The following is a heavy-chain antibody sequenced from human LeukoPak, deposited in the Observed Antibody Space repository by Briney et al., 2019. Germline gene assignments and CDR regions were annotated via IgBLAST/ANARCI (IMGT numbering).Heavy chain of an antibody. CDR3: ARVGRSERHYYDSSGLAY. CDR2: INPNTGDT. V-gene: IGHV1-2*02. Sequence: RASVKVSCRPSGYTFTVHYMHWVRLAPGQGPEWMGWINPNTGDTNYAQKFQGRVTMTRDTSISTAYMELSSLRSEDTAVYYCARVGRSERHYYDSSGLAYWGQGTLVTVSS. J-gene: IGHJ4*02. D-gene: IGHD3-22*01. CDR1: GYTFTVHY.